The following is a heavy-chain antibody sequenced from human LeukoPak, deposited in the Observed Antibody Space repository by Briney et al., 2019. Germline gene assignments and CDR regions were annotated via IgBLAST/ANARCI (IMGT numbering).Heavy chain of an antibody. CDR1: GGSFSGYC. V-gene: IGHV4-34*01. J-gene: IGHJ5*02. D-gene: IGHD2-2*01. CDR3: VRADCSSTSCYSWPANWFDP. Sequence: SETLSLTCAVYGGSFSGYCWSWIRQPPGKGLEWIGEINHSGSTNYNPSLKSRVTISVDTSKNQFSLKLSSVTAADTAVYYCVRADCSSTSCYSWPANWFDPWGQGTLVTVSS. CDR2: INHSGST.